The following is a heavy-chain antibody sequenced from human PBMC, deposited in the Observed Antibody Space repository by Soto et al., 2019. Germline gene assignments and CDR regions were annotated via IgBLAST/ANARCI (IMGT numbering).Heavy chain of an antibody. J-gene: IGHJ5*02. D-gene: IGHD2-21*01. Sequence: SETLSLTCTVSGGSISNPSYYWGWVRQPPGKGLEWIGDIFYTGRTYYSPSLKSRVTISVDTSKEQFSLNLTSVTAADTAVYFCAGLTFMIAAASHGRSNWFRPWAPGTLVTVSS. CDR3: AGLTFMIAAASHGRSNWFRP. CDR1: GGSISNPSYY. V-gene: IGHV4-39*01. CDR2: IFYTGRT.